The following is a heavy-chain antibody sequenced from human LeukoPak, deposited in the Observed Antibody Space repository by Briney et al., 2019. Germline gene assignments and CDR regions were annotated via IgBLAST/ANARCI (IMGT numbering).Heavy chain of an antibody. CDR2: IYTSGST. D-gene: IGHD6-19*01. Sequence: SETLSLTCTVSGGSINSYYWSWIRQPAGKGLEWIGRIYTSGSTNYNPSLKSRVTMSVDTSKNQFSLKLSSVTAADTAVYYCARVKSGWYSDDAFDIWGQGTMVTVSS. CDR3: ARVKSGWYSDDAFDI. J-gene: IGHJ3*02. V-gene: IGHV4-4*07. CDR1: GGSINSYY.